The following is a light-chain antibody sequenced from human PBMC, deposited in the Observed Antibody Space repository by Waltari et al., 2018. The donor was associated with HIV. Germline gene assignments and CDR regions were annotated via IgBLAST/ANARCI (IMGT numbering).Light chain of an antibody. Sequence: QSALTQPASVSGSPGQSITISCTATGTDFGTSNLISWYQQHPNQAPKLIIFEINKRPSGISARFSGSMSANTASLTVSGLQPEDEAHYFCSSYKTYTPFRVFGGGTKLTVL. V-gene: IGLV2-23*02. CDR1: GTDFGTSNL. CDR3: SSYKTYTPFRV. CDR2: EIN. J-gene: IGLJ3*02.